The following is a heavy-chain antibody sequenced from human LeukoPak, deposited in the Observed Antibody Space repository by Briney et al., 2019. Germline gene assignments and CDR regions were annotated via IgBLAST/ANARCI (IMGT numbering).Heavy chain of an antibody. CDR2: INHSGST. D-gene: IGHD3-10*01. CDR1: GGSFSGYY. V-gene: IGHV4-34*01. Sequence: SETLSLTCAVYGGSFSGYYWSWIRQPPGKGLEWIGEINHSGSTNYNPSLKSRVTISVDTSKNQFSLKLSSVTAADTAVYYCARRLLWFGERNFDYWGQGTLVTVSS. J-gene: IGHJ4*02. CDR3: ARRLLWFGERNFDY.